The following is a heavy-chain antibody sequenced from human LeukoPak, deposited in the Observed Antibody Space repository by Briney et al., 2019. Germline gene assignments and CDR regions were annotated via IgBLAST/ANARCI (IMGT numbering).Heavy chain of an antibody. J-gene: IGHJ4*02. Sequence: GGSLRLSCAASGFTFSSYTMNWVRQAPGRGPEWVSTISGSGGSTYYADSVKGRFTISRDNSKNTLYLQMNSLRAEDTAVYYCAKGSGLTGTFFDYWGQGTLVTVSS. V-gene: IGHV3-23*01. CDR3: AKGSGLTGTFFDY. CDR2: ISGSGGST. CDR1: GFTFSSYT. D-gene: IGHD7-27*01.